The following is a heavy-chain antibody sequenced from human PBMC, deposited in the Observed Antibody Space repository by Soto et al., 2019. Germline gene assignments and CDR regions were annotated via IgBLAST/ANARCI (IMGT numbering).Heavy chain of an antibody. CDR1: GGSISSSNW. J-gene: IGHJ4*02. Sequence: SETLSLTCAVSGGSISSSNWWSWVRQPPGKGLEWIGEIYHSGNTNYNPSLKSRVTMAVDKSRNQFSLKLSSVTAADTAVYYCARDHAMVRGTFDYWGQGTLVTVS. CDR3: ARDHAMVRGTFDY. D-gene: IGHD3-10*01. CDR2: IYHSGNT. V-gene: IGHV4-4*02.